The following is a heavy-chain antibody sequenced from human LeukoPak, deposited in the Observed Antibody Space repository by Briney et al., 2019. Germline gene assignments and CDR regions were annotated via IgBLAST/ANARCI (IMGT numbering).Heavy chain of an antibody. CDR1: GGSFSGYY. Sequence: TSETLSLTCAVYGGSFSGYYWSWIRQPPGKGLEWIGEINHSGSTNYNPSLKSRVTISVDTSKNQFSLKLSSVTAADTAVYYCARILVGTIKGGSVDYWGQGTLVTVSS. V-gene: IGHV4-34*01. CDR2: INHSGST. J-gene: IGHJ4*02. CDR3: ARILVGTIKGGSVDY. D-gene: IGHD5-12*01.